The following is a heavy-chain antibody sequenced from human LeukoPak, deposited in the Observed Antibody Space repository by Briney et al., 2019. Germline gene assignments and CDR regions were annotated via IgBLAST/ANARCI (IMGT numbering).Heavy chain of an antibody. V-gene: IGHV1-2*02. J-gene: IGHJ5*02. CDR2: INPNSGGT. CDR3: ATVENYGGNWFDP. D-gene: IGHD1-7*01. CDR1: GYTFTGYY. Sequence: ASVKVSCKASGYTFTGYYMHWVRQAPGQGLEWMGWINPNSGGTNYAQKFQGRVTMTEDTSTDTAYMELSSLRSEDTAVYYCATVENYGGNWFDPWGQGTLVTVSS.